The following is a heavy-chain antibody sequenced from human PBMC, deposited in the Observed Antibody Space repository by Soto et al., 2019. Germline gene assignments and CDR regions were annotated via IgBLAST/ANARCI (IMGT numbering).Heavy chain of an antibody. V-gene: IGHV3-48*02. D-gene: IGHD4-17*01. Sequence: EVQLVESGGGLVQPGGSLRLSCTASGFTFSIYTMNWDRQAPGKGLEWLSYIRSSSSSIDYADSVKGRFTISRDNAKNSLFLHMNSLRDEDMAVYFCVRGRGDFDNSYFDSWGQGALVTVSS. CDR3: VRGRGDFDNSYFDS. J-gene: IGHJ4*02. CDR1: GFTFSIYT. CDR2: IRSSSSSI.